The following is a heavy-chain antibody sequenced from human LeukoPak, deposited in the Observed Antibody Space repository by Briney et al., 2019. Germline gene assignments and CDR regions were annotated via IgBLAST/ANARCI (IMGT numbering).Heavy chain of an antibody. CDR3: ARPGDSSGYYYDWFDP. D-gene: IGHD3-22*01. CDR1: GFKFDDYG. Sequence: GGSLRLSCAASGFKFDDYGMSWVRQAPGKGLEWVCDINWNGAWTGYADSVKGRFTISRDNAKNSLYLQMNSLRAEDTAVYYCARPGDSSGYYYDWFDPWGQGTLVTVSS. V-gene: IGHV3-20*04. J-gene: IGHJ5*02. CDR2: INWNGAWT.